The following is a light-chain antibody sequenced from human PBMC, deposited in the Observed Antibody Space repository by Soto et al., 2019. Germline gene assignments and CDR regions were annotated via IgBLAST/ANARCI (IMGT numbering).Light chain of an antibody. J-gene: IGKJ1*01. Sequence: EIVLTQSPGTLSLSPGERATLSCSASQSVSNNYLAWYQQKPGQAPRLLIYGASNRATGIPDRFSGSGSGTEFTLTISSLQPDDFATYYCQQYDSYSWTFSQGTKVDI. CDR3: QQYDSYSWT. V-gene: IGKV3-20*01. CDR1: QSVSNNY. CDR2: GAS.